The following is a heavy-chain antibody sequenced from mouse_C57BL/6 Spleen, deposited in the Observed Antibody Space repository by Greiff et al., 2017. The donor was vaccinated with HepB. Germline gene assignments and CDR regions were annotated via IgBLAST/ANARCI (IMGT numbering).Heavy chain of an antibody. J-gene: IGHJ4*01. CDR2: ISSGSSTI. V-gene: IGHV5-17*01. D-gene: IGHD1-1*01. CDR1: GFTFSDYG. CDR3: ARPLYYYGSSPPFYAMDY. Sequence: EVQLVESGGGLVKPGGSLKLSCAASGFTFSDYGMHWVRQAPEKGLEWVAYISSGSSTIYYADTVKGRFTISRDNAKNTLFLQMTSLMSEDTAMYYCARPLYYYGSSPPFYAMDYWGQGTSVTVSS.